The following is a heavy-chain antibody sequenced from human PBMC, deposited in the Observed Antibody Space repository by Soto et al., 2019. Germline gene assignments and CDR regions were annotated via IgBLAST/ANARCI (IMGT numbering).Heavy chain of an antibody. Sequence: EVQLVESGGGLVQPGGSLRLSCVASGFTFSTYWMSWVRQVPGKGLEWVANMKADGSETYYVDSVKGRFTISRDNSKTSLYLQMNSLRVEDTAVYYCAKGGHIDFCGQGTQVTVSS. CDR1: GFTFSTYW. V-gene: IGHV3-7*03. CDR3: AKGGHIDF. D-gene: IGHD3-16*01. CDR2: MKADGSET. J-gene: IGHJ4*02.